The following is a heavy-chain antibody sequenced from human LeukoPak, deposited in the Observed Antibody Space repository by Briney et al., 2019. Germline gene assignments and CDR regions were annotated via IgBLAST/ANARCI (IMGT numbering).Heavy chain of an antibody. Sequence: QPGGSLRLSCAASGFTVSSNYMSWVRQAPGKGLEWVSVIYSGGSTYYADSVKGRFTISRDNSKNTLYLQMNSLRAEDTAVYYCAREMFSDYNDSSGNYDAFDIWGQGTMVTVSS. J-gene: IGHJ3*02. CDR3: AREMFSDYNDSSGNYDAFDI. V-gene: IGHV3-66*01. CDR2: IYSGGST. CDR1: GFTVSSNY. D-gene: IGHD3-22*01.